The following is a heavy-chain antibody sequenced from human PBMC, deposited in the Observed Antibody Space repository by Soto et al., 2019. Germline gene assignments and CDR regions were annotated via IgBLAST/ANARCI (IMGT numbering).Heavy chain of an antibody. CDR2: INPHTGDT. CDR3: AREGGAAPGARREWYLDL. CDR1: GYPLTDFY. D-gene: IGHD6-25*01. J-gene: IGHJ2*01. V-gene: IGHV1-2*02. Sequence: QVQLVQSGAEVKKPGASVTVSCKTSGYPLTDFYIHWVRQAPGQGLEWMAWINPHTGDTNTALKFQGRVPMTRETSINTAFMEPTRLSSDDTAVYYCAREGGAAPGARREWYLDLWGRGTLVSVSS.